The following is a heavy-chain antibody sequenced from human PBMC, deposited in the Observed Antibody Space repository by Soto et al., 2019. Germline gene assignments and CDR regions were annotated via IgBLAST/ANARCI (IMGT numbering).Heavy chain of an antibody. Sequence: EVQLVASGGGLVQPGGSLRLSCAASGFTVSSNYMSWVRQAPGKGLEWVSVIYSGGSTYYADSGKGRYTISRDNSKNTLYLQMNSLRAEDTAVYYCAREYSYGYYYYYAMDVWGQGTTVTVSS. V-gene: IGHV3-66*01. J-gene: IGHJ6*02. D-gene: IGHD5-18*01. CDR1: GFTVSSNY. CDR3: AREYSYGYYYYYAMDV. CDR2: IYSGGST.